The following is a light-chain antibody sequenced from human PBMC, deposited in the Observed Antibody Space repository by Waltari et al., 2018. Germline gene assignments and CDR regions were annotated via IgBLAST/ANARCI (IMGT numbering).Light chain of an antibody. CDR2: EVS. Sequence: QSALTQPASVSGSPGQSITISCPGTSGDVGDYNYVSWYQQHPVKAPNLLIYEVSNRPSGISNRFSGSKSGSTASLTISGLQAEDEADYYCSSYTSSSTLVFGGGTKLTVL. J-gene: IGLJ2*01. CDR3: SSYTSSSTLV. CDR1: SGDVGDYNY. V-gene: IGLV2-14*03.